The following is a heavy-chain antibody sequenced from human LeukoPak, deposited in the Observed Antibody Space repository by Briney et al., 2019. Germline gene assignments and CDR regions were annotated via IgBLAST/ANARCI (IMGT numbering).Heavy chain of an antibody. Sequence: GGSLRLSCAVSGFGVSVHHMAWVRQAPGKGLEWVSVRQPGNVSYYADSVKGRFTTSTDNSKNILYLQIKDLRAEDTALYYCARERDYDTYFVYWRQGTLVIVSS. V-gene: IGHV3-53*01. CDR2: RQPGNVS. CDR3: ARERDYDTYFVY. CDR1: GFGVSVHH. J-gene: IGHJ4*02. D-gene: IGHD3-22*01.